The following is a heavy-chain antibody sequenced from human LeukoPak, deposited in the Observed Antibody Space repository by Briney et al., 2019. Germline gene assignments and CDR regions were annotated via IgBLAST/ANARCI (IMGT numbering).Heavy chain of an antibody. V-gene: IGHV4-4*02. CDR1: GGSISSSNW. Sequence: PSETLSLTCAVSGGSISSSNWWSWVRQPPGKGLEWIGEIYHSGSTNYNPSLKSRVTISVDKSKNQFSLKLSSVTAADTAVYYCARDREAVSKSNWFDPWGQGTLVTVSS. CDR3: ARDREAVSKSNWFDP. J-gene: IGHJ5*02. CDR2: IYHSGST. D-gene: IGHD6-19*01.